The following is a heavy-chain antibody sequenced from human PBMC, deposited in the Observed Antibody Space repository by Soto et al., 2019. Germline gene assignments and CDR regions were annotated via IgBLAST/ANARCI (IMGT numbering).Heavy chain of an antibody. V-gene: IGHV3-7*03. CDR3: ARGLSSSFGNNWFDP. CDR2: IKQDGSER. Sequence: EVQLVESGGGLVQPGGSLRLSCAASGFTFSTYWMTWVRQAPGKGLEWVANIKQDGSERYYVDSVKGRFTISRDNAKNSLYLQMNSLRAEDTAVYYCARGLSSSFGNNWFDPWGQGTLVTVSS. D-gene: IGHD6-6*01. CDR1: GFTFSTYW. J-gene: IGHJ5*02.